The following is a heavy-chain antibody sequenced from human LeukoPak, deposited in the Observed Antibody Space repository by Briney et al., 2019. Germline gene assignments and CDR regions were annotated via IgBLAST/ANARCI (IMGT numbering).Heavy chain of an antibody. CDR3: ARELEAYSYGSIDY. CDR1: GFSLSTSGVG. CDR2: IYFNDDK. J-gene: IGHJ4*02. V-gene: IGHV2-5*01. D-gene: IGHD5-18*01. Sequence: SGPTLVNPTHTLTLTCTFSGFSLSTSGVGVGWIRQPPGKALEWLALIYFNDDKRYSPSLKSRLTITKDTSKNQVVLKMTNMDPVDTATYYCARELEAYSYGSIDYWGQGTLVTVSS.